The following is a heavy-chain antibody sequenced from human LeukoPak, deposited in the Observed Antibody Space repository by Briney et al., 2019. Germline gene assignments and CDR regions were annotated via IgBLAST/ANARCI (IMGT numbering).Heavy chain of an antibody. V-gene: IGHV5-51*01. D-gene: IGHD3-22*01. CDR2: IYPGDYDT. CDR1: GYRFNDYW. CDR3: VRRSIGGYYYSPFDL. Sequence: PGESLKISCKGSGYRFNDYWVGWVRQTAGKGLEWMGVIYPGDYDTRYSPSSQGLVTISIDKSISTASLQWSSLKASDAAVYYCVRRSIGGYYYSPFDLWGQGTRVTVSS. J-gene: IGHJ3*01.